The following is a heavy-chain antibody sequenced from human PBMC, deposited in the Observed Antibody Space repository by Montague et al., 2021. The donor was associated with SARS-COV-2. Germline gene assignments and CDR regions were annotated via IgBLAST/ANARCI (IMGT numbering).Heavy chain of an antibody. Sequence: SETLSLTCAGSRHCIIVELWRWTEEHPSEGQASWHLVCHRLIAKNNPTLTLRVPISVYTSKNQFSLKLTSVTAADTAVYYCARHLRLTTVTSHMYHYAMDGWGQGATVTVSS. D-gene: IGHD4-11*01. J-gene: IGHJ6*02. CDR1: RHCIIVEL. V-gene: IGHV4-59*08. CDR3: ARHLRLTTVTSHMYHYAMDG. CDR2: VCHRLIA.